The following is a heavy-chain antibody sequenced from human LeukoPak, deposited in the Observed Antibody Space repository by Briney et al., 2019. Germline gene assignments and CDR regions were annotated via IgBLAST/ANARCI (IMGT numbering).Heavy chain of an antibody. Sequence: GGSLRLSCAASGFTFSSYAMSWVRQAPGKGLEWVSAISGGSTYYADSVKGRFTISRDNSKNTLYLQMNSLRAEDTAVYYCAKDKSQLVSRVGYWGQGTLVTVSS. J-gene: IGHJ4*02. CDR1: GFTFSSYA. CDR3: AKDKSQLVSRVGY. V-gene: IGHV3-23*01. D-gene: IGHD6-6*01. CDR2: ISGGST.